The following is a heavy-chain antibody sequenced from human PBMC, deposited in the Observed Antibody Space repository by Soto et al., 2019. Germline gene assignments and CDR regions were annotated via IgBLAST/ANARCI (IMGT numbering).Heavy chain of an antibody. D-gene: IGHD1-26*01. CDR2: IIPFLGVT. CDR1: GGTFSPYT. J-gene: IGHJ4*02. Sequence: QVQLVQSGAAVKKPGSSVKVSCKASGGTFSPYTINWVRQAPGQGLEWMGRIIPFLGVTNYAQKFQARVTITADTPTTTAYMEVGGLLLEDTAVYYGARAWEITVSTSTFGPFWGQGTPVTISS. CDR3: ARAWEITVSTSTFGPF. V-gene: IGHV1-69*02.